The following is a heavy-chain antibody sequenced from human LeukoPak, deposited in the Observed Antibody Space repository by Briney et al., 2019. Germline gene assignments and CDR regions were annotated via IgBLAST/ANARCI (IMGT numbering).Heavy chain of an antibody. Sequence: ASVKVSCKASGYTFTSYYMHWVRQAPGRGLEWMGIINPSGGSTSYAQKFQGRVTMTRDTSTSTVYMELSSLRSEDTAVYYCAISSGSYYLGYWGQGTLVTVSS. J-gene: IGHJ4*02. V-gene: IGHV1-46*01. CDR2: INPSGGST. D-gene: IGHD3-10*01. CDR3: AISSGSYYLGY. CDR1: GYTFTSYY.